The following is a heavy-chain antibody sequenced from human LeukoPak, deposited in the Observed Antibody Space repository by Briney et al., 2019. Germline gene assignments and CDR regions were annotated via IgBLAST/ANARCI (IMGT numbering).Heavy chain of an antibody. CDR2: INAGNGNT. CDR1: GYTFTSYA. CDR3: ATIFVDTAMVSPLGY. Sequence: ASVKVSCKASGYTFTSYAMHWVRQAPGQRLEWMGWINAGNGNTKYSQKFQGRVTITRDTSASTAYMELSSLRSEDTAVYYCATIFVDTAMVSPLGYWGQGTLVTVSS. V-gene: IGHV1-3*01. J-gene: IGHJ4*02. D-gene: IGHD5-18*01.